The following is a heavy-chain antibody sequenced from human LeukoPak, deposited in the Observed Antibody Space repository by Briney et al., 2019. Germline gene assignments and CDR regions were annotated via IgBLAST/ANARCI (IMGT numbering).Heavy chain of an antibody. CDR3: ARSCGGDCYTPYYYGMDV. J-gene: IGHJ6*02. Sequence: GGSLRLSCAASGFTFSSYGMHWVRQAPGKGLEWAAVIWYDGSNKYYADSVKGRFTTSRDNSKNTLYLQMNSLRAEDTAVYYCARSCGGDCYTPYYYGMDVWGQGTTVTVSS. CDR1: GFTFSSYG. CDR2: IWYDGSNK. V-gene: IGHV3-33*01. D-gene: IGHD2-21*02.